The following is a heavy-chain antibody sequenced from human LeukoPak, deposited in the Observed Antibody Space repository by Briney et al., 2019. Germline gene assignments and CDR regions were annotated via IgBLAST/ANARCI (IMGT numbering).Heavy chain of an antibody. CDR1: GGSFSGYY. CDR3: ARGEQLWLPNFNY. V-gene: IGHV4-34*01. D-gene: IGHD5-18*01. CDR2: INHSGST. J-gene: IGHJ4*02. Sequence: SETLSLTCTVYGGSFSGYYWSWIRQPPGKGLEWIGEINHSGSTNYNPSLKSRVTISVDTSKNQFSLKLSSVTAADTAVYYCARGEQLWLPNFNYWGQGTLVTVSS.